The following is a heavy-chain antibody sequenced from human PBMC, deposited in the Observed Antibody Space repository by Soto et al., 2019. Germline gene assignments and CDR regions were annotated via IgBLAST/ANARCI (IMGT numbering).Heavy chain of an antibody. CDR1: GGAFRGYY. V-gene: IGHV4-34*01. Sequence: QVQLQQGGAGLLKPSETLSLTCAVYGGAFRGYYWSWIRQPPGKGLEWLGEINDSGSTNYNPSLKSRITISLDTSKKEISLRLSSVTAADTAVYYCARERGRYCSGESCYPFDPWGQGALVTVSS. J-gene: IGHJ5*02. CDR3: ARERGRYCSGESCYPFDP. D-gene: IGHD2-15*01. CDR2: INDSGST.